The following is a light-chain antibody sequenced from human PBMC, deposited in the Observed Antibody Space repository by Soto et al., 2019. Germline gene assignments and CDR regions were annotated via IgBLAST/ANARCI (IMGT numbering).Light chain of an antibody. J-gene: IGKJ1*01. Sequence: EIVLTQSPGTLSLSPGERGTLSCRASQSVSSSYLAWYQQKPGKAPRLLIYGASTRATAIPARFSGSGSRTEFTRTIRSLQSEDFAVDYCQQYNNWPPRGTFGQGTKVDIK. V-gene: IGKV3-15*01. CDR2: GAS. CDR1: QSVSSSY. CDR3: QQYNNWPPRGT.